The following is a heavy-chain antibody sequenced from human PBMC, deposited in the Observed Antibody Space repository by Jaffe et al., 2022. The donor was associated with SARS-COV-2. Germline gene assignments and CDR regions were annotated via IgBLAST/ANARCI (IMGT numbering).Heavy chain of an antibody. CDR1: GFTFSSYA. J-gene: IGHJ6*02. D-gene: IGHD1-26*01. CDR2: ISGSGGST. Sequence: EVQLLESGGGLVQPGGSLRLSCAASGFTFSSYAMSWVRQAPGKGLEWVSAISGSGGSTYYADSVKGRFTISRDNSKNTLYLQMNSLRAEDTAVYYCAKVPVVGATSPPYYYGMDVWGQGTTVTVSS. CDR3: AKVPVVGATSPPYYYGMDV. V-gene: IGHV3-23*01.